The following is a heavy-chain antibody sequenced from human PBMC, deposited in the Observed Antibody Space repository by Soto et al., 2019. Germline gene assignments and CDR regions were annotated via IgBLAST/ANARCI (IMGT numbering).Heavy chain of an antibody. D-gene: IGHD3-22*01. CDR1: GYTFTCYY. Sequence: GXSVKVSWRASGYTFTCYYRNLVRQAPGQGLEWMGWINPNSGGTNYAQKFQGRVTMTRDTSISTAYMELSRLRSDDTAVYYCARNYYDSSGYRFDYWGQGTLVTVSS. CDR2: INPNSGGT. J-gene: IGHJ4*02. CDR3: ARNYYDSSGYRFDY. V-gene: IGHV1-2*02.